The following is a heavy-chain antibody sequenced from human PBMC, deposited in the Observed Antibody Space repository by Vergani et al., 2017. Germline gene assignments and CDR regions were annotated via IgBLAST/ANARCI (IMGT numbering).Heavy chain of an antibody. J-gene: IGHJ3*02. Sequence: EVQLLESGGDLVQPGGSLRLSCAASGFTFIMHAMRWVRQAPGMGLEWVSTLSASDRRTHYADSVKGRFTISRDISKNTLFLHMNSLRPEDTAVYYCAKVGRSAVDGTFGAFDIWGPGTMVTVSS. CDR2: LSASDRRT. V-gene: IGHV3-23*01. CDR1: GFTFIMHA. CDR3: AKVGRSAVDGTFGAFDI. D-gene: IGHD6-19*01.